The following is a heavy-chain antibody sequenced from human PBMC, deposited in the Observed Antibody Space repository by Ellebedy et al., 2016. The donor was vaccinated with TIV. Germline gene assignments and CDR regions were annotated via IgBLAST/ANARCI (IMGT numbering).Heavy chain of an antibody. CDR2: INPDSGGT. Sequence: ASVKVSCXASGYTFTGYYIHWVRQAPGQGLEWMGWINPDSGGTNYALNFQGRVTMTRATSVSTVYMELSRLRSDDTAVYYCAREGKAADGRGGNWFDPWGQGTLVTVSS. CDR3: AREGKAADGRGGNWFDP. D-gene: IGHD6-13*01. V-gene: IGHV1-2*02. CDR1: GYTFTGYY. J-gene: IGHJ5*02.